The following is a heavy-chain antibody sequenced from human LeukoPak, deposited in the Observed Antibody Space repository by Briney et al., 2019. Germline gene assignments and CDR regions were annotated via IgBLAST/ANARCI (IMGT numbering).Heavy chain of an antibody. CDR3: AWSRGSGSMDH. CDR2: IRDDGSDK. J-gene: IGHJ4*02. D-gene: IGHD3-10*01. Sequence: PGGSLRLSCAASGFRFRSYGMHWVRQAPGKGLEWVAFIRDDGSDKWYGGSVRGRFTVSRDNVKNTLYLQMSSLRPDDTAVYHCAWSRGSGSMDHWGQGTRVTVSS. CDR1: GFRFRSYG. V-gene: IGHV3-30*02.